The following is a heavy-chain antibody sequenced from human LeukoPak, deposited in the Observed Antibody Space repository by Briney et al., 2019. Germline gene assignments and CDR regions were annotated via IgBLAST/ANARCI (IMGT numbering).Heavy chain of an antibody. CDR1: GYTFIGYY. Sequence: ASVKVSCKASGYTFIGYYMHWVRQAPGQGLEWMGWINPNSGGTNYVQKFQGRVTMTRDTSISTAYMELSRLRSDDTAVYYCARLGGARGSYWGQGTLVTVSS. J-gene: IGHJ4*02. D-gene: IGHD3-16*01. CDR2: INPNSGGT. V-gene: IGHV1-2*02. CDR3: ARLGGARGSY.